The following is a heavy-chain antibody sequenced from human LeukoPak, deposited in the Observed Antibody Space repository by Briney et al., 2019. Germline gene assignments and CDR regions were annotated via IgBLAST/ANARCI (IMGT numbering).Heavy chain of an antibody. Sequence: KPSETLSLTCTVSGGSINYYYWGWIRQPPGKGLEYIGYIYSSGSTNYNPSLKSRVTMSVDTSKNQFSLKLSSVTAADTAVYYCARDSRYSDTSGYYYSHYYMDVWGKGTTVTVSS. J-gene: IGHJ6*03. D-gene: IGHD3-22*01. CDR1: GGSINYYY. CDR3: ARDSRYSDTSGYYYSHYYMDV. V-gene: IGHV4-59*01. CDR2: IYSSGST.